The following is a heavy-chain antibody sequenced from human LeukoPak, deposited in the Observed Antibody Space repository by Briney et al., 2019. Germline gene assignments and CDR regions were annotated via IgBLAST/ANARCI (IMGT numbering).Heavy chain of an antibody. CDR1: GYSFTSYW. J-gene: IGHJ4*02. V-gene: IGHV5-10-1*01. CDR3: ARQGHNFFDY. CDR2: IDPSDTYT. Sequence: GESLKISCKGSGYSFTSYWISWVRQMPGKGLEWMGRIDPSDTYTNYSPSFQGHVTISADKSISTAYLQWSTLKASDTAMYYCARQGHNFFDYWGQGTLVTVSS.